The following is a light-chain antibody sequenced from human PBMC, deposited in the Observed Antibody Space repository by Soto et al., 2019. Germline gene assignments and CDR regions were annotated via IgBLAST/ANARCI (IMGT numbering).Light chain of an antibody. V-gene: IGLV2-14*01. J-gene: IGLJ2*01. CDR2: DVT. Sequence: QSALTQPASVSGSPGQSITISCTGTSSDIGGYDYISWYLQHPGKVPKLIIYDVTDRPSGVSNRFSGSKSGNTASLTISGLEAEDEADYYCSSYTSSSTGVVFGGGTKLTVL. CDR1: SSDIGGYDY. CDR3: SSYTSSSTGVV.